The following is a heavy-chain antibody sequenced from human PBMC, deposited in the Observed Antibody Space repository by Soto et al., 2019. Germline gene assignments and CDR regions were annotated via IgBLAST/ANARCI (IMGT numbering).Heavy chain of an antibody. D-gene: IGHD6-19*01. CDR1: GFTFSASA. Sequence: VKVSCKASGFTFSASAVQWVRQARGQRLEWIGWIVVGSGYRNYAQRFQERVTITRDMSTSTAYMEVSSLRSEDTAVYYCAADLGAVARSGPHYYYGMDVWGQGTTVTVSS. CDR3: AADLGAVARSGPHYYYGMDV. V-gene: IGHV1-58*01. CDR2: IVVGSGYR. J-gene: IGHJ6*02.